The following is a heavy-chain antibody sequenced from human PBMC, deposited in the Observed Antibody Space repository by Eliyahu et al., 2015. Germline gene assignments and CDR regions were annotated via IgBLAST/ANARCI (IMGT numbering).Heavy chain of an antibody. CDR2: IRSKAYGGTT. D-gene: IGHD3-22*01. CDR3: TRFGPLYYDSSGNFDY. J-gene: IGHJ4*02. CDR1: GFTFGXXA. Sequence: EVQLVESGGGLVQPGRSLRLSCTASGFTFGXXAMSWFRQAPGKGLEWVGFIRSKAYGGTTEYAASVKGRLTISRDDSKSIAYLQMNSLKTEDTAVYYCTRFGPLYYDSSGNFDYWGQGTLVTVSS. V-gene: IGHV3-49*03.